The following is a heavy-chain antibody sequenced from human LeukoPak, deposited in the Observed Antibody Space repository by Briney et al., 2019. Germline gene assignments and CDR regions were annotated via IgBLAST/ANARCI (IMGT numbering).Heavy chain of an antibody. CDR1: SGSISSSNYF. D-gene: IGHD1-7*01. J-gene: IGHJ4*02. Sequence: SETLSLTCTVSSGSISSSNYFWSWIRQPPGKGLEWIGYIYYSGSTNYNPSLKSRVTISVDTSKNQFSLKLSSVTAADTAVYYCARKLDLDYWGQGTLVTVSS. V-gene: IGHV4-61*01. CDR2: IYYSGST. CDR3: ARKLDLDY.